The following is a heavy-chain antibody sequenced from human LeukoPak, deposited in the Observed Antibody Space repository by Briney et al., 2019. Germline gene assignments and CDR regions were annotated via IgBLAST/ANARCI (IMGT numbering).Heavy chain of an antibody. CDR2: ISYDGSNK. D-gene: IGHD6-13*01. CDR3: AKDYSSSSDYFDF. J-gene: IGHJ4*02. V-gene: IGHV3-30*18. Sequence: GGSLRLSCAVSGVTFSTYGMHWVRQAPGKGLEGVAFISYDGSNKYYADSVKGRFTISRDNSKNTLYLEMNSLRPEDTALYCCAKDYSSSSDYFDFWGQGTLVTVSS. CDR1: GVTFSTYG.